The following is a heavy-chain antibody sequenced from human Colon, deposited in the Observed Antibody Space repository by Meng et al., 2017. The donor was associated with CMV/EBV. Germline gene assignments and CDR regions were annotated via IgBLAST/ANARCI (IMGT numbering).Heavy chain of an antibody. CDR2: LHYEALTA. D-gene: IGHD3-22*01. CDR3: AKGVNSGYTYSAFDI. Sequence: GGSLRLACAASGFTFDTFPMGWVSQAPGTGREWVSTLHYEALTAKYADSVEGRFTISRDTSKSTLYLEMKSLRADDTAIYFCAKGVNSGYTYSAFDILGQGTVVTVSS. V-gene: IGHV3-23*01. J-gene: IGHJ3*02. CDR1: GFTFDTFP.